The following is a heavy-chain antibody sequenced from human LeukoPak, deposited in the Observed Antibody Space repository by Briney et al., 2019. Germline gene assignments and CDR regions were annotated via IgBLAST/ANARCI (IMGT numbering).Heavy chain of an antibody. D-gene: IGHD5-18*01. J-gene: IGHJ4*02. V-gene: IGHV1-69*05. CDR1: GGTFISYA. CDR3: ASPQNGYSYGYY. Sequence: SVKVSCKASGGTFISYAISWVRQAPGQGLEWMGRIIPIFGTANYAQKFQGRVTITTGESTSTAYMELSSLRSEDTAVYYCASPQNGYSYGYYWGQGTLVTVSS. CDR2: IIPIFGTA.